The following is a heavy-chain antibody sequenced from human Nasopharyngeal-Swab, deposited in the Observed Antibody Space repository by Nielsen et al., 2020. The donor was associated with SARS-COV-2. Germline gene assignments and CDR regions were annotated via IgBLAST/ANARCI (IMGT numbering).Heavy chain of an antibody. Sequence: GRSLRLSCAASGFTFSSYAMSWVRQAPGKGLEWVSHISVDGRSTYHADSVRGRFTISRDNSKNTVYLQMNSLRAEDTAVYYCAKGANSGTYPAFYWGQGTLVTVSS. D-gene: IGHD1-26*01. CDR3: AKGANSGTYPAFY. CDR1: GFTFSSYA. J-gene: IGHJ4*02. CDR2: ISVDGRST. V-gene: IGHV3-23*01.